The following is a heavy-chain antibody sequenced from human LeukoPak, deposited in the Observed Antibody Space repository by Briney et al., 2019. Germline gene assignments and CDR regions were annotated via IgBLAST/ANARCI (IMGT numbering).Heavy chain of an antibody. Sequence: ASVKVSCKAFGYTFTRYYMHWVRQAPGQGPEWMGVISPSGGSTTYAQKFQGRVTLTRDMSTSTAYMELRSLRSDDTAVYYCARDHIRSEYYDILTGYSAYYYMDVWGKGTTVTVSS. CDR1: GYTFTRYY. V-gene: IGHV1-46*01. CDR3: ARDHIRSEYYDILTGYSAYYYMDV. J-gene: IGHJ6*03. CDR2: ISPSGGST. D-gene: IGHD3-9*01.